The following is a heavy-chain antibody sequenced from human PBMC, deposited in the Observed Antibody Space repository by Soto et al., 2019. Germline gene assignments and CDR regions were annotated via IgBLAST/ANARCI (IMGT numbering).Heavy chain of an antibody. CDR3: VKDTYYYDSSGYYIFDY. V-gene: IGHV3-30*18. D-gene: IGHD3-22*01. CDR2: ISYDGSNK. Sequence: QEQLVESGGGVVQPGRSLRLSCAASGLTFSRYGMHWVRQAPGKGLEWAAHISYDGSNKHYAESVKGRFTNSRDSSKNTLYLQMNSLRAEDTAVYYCVKDTYYYDSSGYYIFDYWGQGTLVAVSS. CDR1: GLTFSRYG. J-gene: IGHJ4*02.